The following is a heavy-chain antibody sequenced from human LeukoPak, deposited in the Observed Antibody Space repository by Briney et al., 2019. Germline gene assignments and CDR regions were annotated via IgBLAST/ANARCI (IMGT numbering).Heavy chain of an antibody. D-gene: IGHD1/OR15-1a*01. Sequence: PSETLSLTCIVSGDSISNYYWSWIRQSPGKELEWIGYMYNRGSTTYNPSLKSRVTISTDTSKNQFSLRLTSVTAADTAVYYCARAEKAVTGTLDSWGQGTLITVSS. CDR2: MYNRGST. CDR3: ARAEKAVTGTLDS. V-gene: IGHV4-59*01. J-gene: IGHJ4*02. CDR1: GDSISNYY.